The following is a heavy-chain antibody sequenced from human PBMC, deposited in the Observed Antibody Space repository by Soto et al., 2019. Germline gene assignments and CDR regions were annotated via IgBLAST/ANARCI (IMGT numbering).Heavy chain of an antibody. CDR2: ISSSGSTI. Sequence: GGSLRLSCAASGFTFSDYYMSWIRQAPGKGLEWVSYISSSGSTIYYADSVKGRFTISRDNAKNSLYLQMNSLRAEDTAVYYCARDSPYYDFWSGYPTFDYRGQGTLVTVSS. J-gene: IGHJ4*02. CDR3: ARDSPYYDFWSGYPTFDY. V-gene: IGHV3-11*01. CDR1: GFTFSDYY. D-gene: IGHD3-3*01.